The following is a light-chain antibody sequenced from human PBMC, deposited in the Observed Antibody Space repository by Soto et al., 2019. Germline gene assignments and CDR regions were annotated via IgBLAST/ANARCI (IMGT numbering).Light chain of an antibody. J-gene: IGKJ4*01. CDR3: QQYDSLPLS. CDR1: QDISNY. Sequence: DIRVTESPSSLSASVGGRVTITCQASQDISNYLNWYQQTPGKAPKLLIYDASNMETRVPSRFSERGSGINFTFPISSLQPEEIATYYCQQYDSLPLSFAGGTKVELK. CDR2: DAS. V-gene: IGKV1-33*01.